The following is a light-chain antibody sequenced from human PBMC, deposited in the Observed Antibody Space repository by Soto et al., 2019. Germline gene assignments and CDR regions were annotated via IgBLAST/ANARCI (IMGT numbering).Light chain of an antibody. J-gene: IGKJ1*01. Sequence: EIVLTQSPGTLSLSPGERATLSCSASQSVRNNYLAWYQQKPGQAPRLLLYGASNRATGIPDRFSGSGSGTDFTLTISRLEPYDFAVYYCQQYGSSGTFGQGTKVEIK. CDR2: GAS. CDR3: QQYGSSGT. CDR1: QSVRNNY. V-gene: IGKV3-20*01.